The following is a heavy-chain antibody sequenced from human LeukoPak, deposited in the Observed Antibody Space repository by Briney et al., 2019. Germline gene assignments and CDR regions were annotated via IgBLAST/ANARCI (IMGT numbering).Heavy chain of an antibody. CDR1: GYTFTSYY. V-gene: IGHV1-46*01. CDR2: ISPTAGTT. CDR3: ARFALSIVGATRAYFDY. D-gene: IGHD1-26*01. J-gene: IGHJ4*02. Sequence: ASVKASCKASGYTFTSYYIHWVRQAPGQGLEWMGIISPTAGTTSHAQKFQGRVTMTRDISTSTVYMELSSLRSEDTAVYYCARFALSIVGATRAYFDYWGQGTLVTVSS.